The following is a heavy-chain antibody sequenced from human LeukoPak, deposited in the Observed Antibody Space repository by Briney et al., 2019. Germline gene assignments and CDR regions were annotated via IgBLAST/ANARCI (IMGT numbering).Heavy chain of an antibody. V-gene: IGHV1-18*01. CDR2: MSAYNGNT. CDR1: GYTFINYG. Sequence: ASVKVSCKASGYTFINYGIIWVRQAPGQGLESMGWMSAYNGNTNYAQKLQGRVTMTTDTSTSTAYMELRSLRSDDTAVYYCARISDSSGYYPSYFDSWGQGTLVTVSS. CDR3: ARISDSSGYYPSYFDS. D-gene: IGHD3-22*01. J-gene: IGHJ4*02.